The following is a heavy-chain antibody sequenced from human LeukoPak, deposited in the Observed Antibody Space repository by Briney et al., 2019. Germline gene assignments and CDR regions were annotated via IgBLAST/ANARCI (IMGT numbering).Heavy chain of an antibody. Sequence: GRSLRLSCAASGFTFDDYAMHWVRQAPGKGLEWVSGISWSSGSIGYADSVKGRFTISRDNAKNSLYLQMNSLRAEDTALYYCAKTVRYFDWLGGFDPWGRGTLVTVSS. CDR3: AKTVRYFDWLGGFDP. D-gene: IGHD3-9*01. CDR1: GFTFDDYA. CDR2: ISWSSGSI. J-gene: IGHJ5*02. V-gene: IGHV3-9*01.